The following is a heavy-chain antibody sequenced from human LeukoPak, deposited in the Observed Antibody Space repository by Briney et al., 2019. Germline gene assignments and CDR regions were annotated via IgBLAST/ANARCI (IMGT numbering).Heavy chain of an antibody. Sequence: GGSLRLSCAASGFTFSSYSMNWVRQAPGKGLEWVSYISSSSSTIYYADSVKGRFTITRDNAKNSLYLQMNSLRAEDTAVYYCARAGPHFWSGLAPLYYFDYWGQGTLVTVSS. V-gene: IGHV3-48*04. J-gene: IGHJ4*02. CDR2: ISSSSSTI. D-gene: IGHD3-3*02. CDR1: GFTFSSYS. CDR3: ARAGPHFWSGLAPLYYFDY.